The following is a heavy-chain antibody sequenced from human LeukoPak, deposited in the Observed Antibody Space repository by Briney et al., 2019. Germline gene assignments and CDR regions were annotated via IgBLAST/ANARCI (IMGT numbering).Heavy chain of an antibody. CDR3: ARDRRYCSSTSCYEGAFDI. CDR1: GGSISSYY. Sequence: PSETLSLTCTVSGGSISSYYWSWIRQPAGKGLERIGRIYTSGSTNYNPSLKSRVTMSVDTSKNQFSLKLSSVTAADTAVYYRARDRRYCSSTSCYEGAFDIWGQGTMVTVSS. V-gene: IGHV4-4*07. CDR2: IYTSGST. D-gene: IGHD2-2*01. J-gene: IGHJ3*02.